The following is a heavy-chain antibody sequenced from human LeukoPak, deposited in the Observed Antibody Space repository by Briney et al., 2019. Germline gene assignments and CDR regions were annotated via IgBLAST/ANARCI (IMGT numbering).Heavy chain of an antibody. CDR1: GYTLTELS. D-gene: IGHD3-22*01. J-gene: IGHJ4*02. CDR3: ARSEIVVVIPDY. V-gene: IGHV1-69*02. Sequence: SVKVSCKVSGYTLTELSIHWVRQAPGKGLEWMGRIIPILGIANYAQKFQGRVTITADKSTSTAYMELSSLRSEDTVVYYCARSEIVVVIPDYWGQGTLVTVSS. CDR2: IIPILGIA.